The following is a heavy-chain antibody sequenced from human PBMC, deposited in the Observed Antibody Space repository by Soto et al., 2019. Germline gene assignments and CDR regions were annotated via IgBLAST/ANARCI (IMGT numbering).Heavy chain of an antibody. CDR2: IIPIFGTA. Sequence: PSVKVSCKASGGTFSSYAISWVRQAPGQGLEWMGGIIPIFGTANYAQKFQGRVTITADESTSTAYMELSSLRSEDTAVYYCASGGPYDAFDIWGQGTMVTVSS. CDR1: GGTFSSYA. J-gene: IGHJ3*02. V-gene: IGHV1-69*13. CDR3: ASGGPYDAFDI.